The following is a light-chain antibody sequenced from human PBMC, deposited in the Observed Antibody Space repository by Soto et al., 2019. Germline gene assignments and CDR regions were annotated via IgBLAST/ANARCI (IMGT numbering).Light chain of an antibody. J-gene: IGKJ1*01. CDR3: MQSLQTPWT. Sequence: DIVMTQSPLSLPVTPGEPASISCRSSQSLLHSNGYKYLDWYLQKPGQSPQLLIYLGSLRASGVPDRFTGSGSVTDFTLKISRVEAEDVGVYYCMQSLQTPWTFGQGTKV. CDR2: LGS. CDR1: QSLLHSNGYKY. V-gene: IGKV2-28*01.